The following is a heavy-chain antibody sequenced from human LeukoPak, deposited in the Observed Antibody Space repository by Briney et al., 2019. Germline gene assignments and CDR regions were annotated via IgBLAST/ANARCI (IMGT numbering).Heavy chain of an antibody. D-gene: IGHD3-22*01. J-gene: IGHJ3*02. Sequence: SETLSLTCAVYGGSFSGYYWSWIRQPPGKGLEWIGEINHSGSTYYNPSLKSRVTISVDTSKNQFSLKLSSVTAADTAVYYCARRRDSSGYYYMFDHDAFDIWGQGTMVTVSS. V-gene: IGHV4-34*01. CDR2: INHSGST. CDR1: GGSFSGYY. CDR3: ARRRDSSGYYYMFDHDAFDI.